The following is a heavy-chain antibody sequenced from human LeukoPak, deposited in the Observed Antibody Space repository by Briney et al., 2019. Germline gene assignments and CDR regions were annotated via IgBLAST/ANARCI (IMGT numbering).Heavy chain of an antibody. CDR2: ISWNSGSI. D-gene: IGHD3-16*01. CDR1: GFTFDDYA. J-gene: IGHJ3*02. CDR3: AKGSNLWGARGAFDI. Sequence: PGGSLRLSCAASGFTFDDYAMHWVRQAPGKGLEWVSGISWNSGSIGYADSVKGRFTISRDNAKNSLYLQMNSLRAEDTALYYCAKGSNLWGARGAFDIWGQGTMVTVSS. V-gene: IGHV3-9*01.